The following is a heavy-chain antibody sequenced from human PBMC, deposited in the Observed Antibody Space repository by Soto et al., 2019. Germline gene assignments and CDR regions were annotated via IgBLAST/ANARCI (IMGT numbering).Heavy chain of an antibody. CDR2: INAGNGNT. D-gene: IGHD6-13*01. V-gene: IGHV1-3*01. CDR1: GYTFTSYA. CDR3: AGSNSSRAFTGFDL. J-gene: IGHJ2*01. Sequence: GASVKVSCKASGYTFTSYAMHWVRQAPGQRLEWMGWINAGNGNTKYSQKFQGRVTITRDISASTAYMELRSLRFEDTAVYYCAGSNSSRAFTGFDLWGRGTLVTV.